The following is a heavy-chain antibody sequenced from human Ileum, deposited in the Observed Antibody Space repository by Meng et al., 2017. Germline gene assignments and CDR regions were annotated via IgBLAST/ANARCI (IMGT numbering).Heavy chain of an antibody. D-gene: IGHD5-18*01. Sequence: QLVQYGVEVTRPGPSVTVSCKASGYTITTYGMHWVRQAPGQRLEWMGWTNGGSGNTKCSQRFQGRVTITRDTSAGIAYVELSSLRFEDTAVYYCARGQGYIKDYWGQGTLVTVSS. V-gene: IGHV1-3*01. J-gene: IGHJ4*02. CDR2: TNGGSGNT. CDR1: GYTITTYG. CDR3: ARGQGYIKDY.